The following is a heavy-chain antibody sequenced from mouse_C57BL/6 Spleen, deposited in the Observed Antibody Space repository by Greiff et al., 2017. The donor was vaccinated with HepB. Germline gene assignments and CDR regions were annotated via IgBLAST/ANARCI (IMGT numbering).Heavy chain of an antibody. CDR2: ISYDGSN. Sequence: VQLQQSGPGLVKPSQSLSLTCSVTGYSITSGYYWNWIRQFPGNKLEWMGYISYDGSNNYNPSLKNRISITRDTSKNQFFLKLNSVTTEDTATYYCASNYYGSSHYAMDYWGQGTSVTVSS. D-gene: IGHD1-1*01. V-gene: IGHV3-6*01. CDR3: ASNYYGSSHYAMDY. J-gene: IGHJ4*01. CDR1: GYSITSGYY.